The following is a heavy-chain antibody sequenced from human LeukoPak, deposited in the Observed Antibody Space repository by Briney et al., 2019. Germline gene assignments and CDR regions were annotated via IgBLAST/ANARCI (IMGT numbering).Heavy chain of an antibody. CDR1: GFDFSSDG. V-gene: IGHV3-30*02. Sequence: GGSLRLSCAAPGFDFSSDGIDSGRQAPGKGLEWVAYIHYDSTAEDYADSVQGRFTISRDNSKNTLFLQMHNLRVEDMAVLYCAKDWNWAIDYWGQGTLVTVSS. J-gene: IGHJ4*02. D-gene: IGHD1-7*01. CDR3: AKDWNWAIDY. CDR2: IHYDSTAE.